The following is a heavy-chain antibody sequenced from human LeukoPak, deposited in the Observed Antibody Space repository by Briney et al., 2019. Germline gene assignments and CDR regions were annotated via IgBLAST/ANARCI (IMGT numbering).Heavy chain of an antibody. J-gene: IGHJ4*02. D-gene: IGHD5-24*01. CDR1: GFTFSSYG. V-gene: IGHV3-30*02. Sequence: PGGSLRLSCAASGFTFSSYGMHWVRQAPGKGLEWMAFIRYDGNSKYYADSVQGRFTISRDNAKNSLYLQMNSLRAEDTALYYCARARKWDGYNFGYFDYWGQGTLVTVSS. CDR3: ARARKWDGYNFGYFDY. CDR2: IRYDGNSK.